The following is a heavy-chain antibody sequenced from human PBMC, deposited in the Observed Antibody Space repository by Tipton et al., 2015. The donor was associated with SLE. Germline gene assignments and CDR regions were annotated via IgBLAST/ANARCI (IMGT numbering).Heavy chain of an antibody. V-gene: IGHV3-7*04. Sequence: SLRLSCAASKFTFSAYGMTWVRQRPGKGLECVATIRPHGNDPYYLYSVKGRFTISRDNSRDSLYLQMNSLRADDTAVYYCARGLRWQDYWGQGTLVTVSS. J-gene: IGHJ4*02. D-gene: IGHD4-23*01. CDR1: KFTFSAYG. CDR2: IRPHGNDP. CDR3: ARGLRWQDY.